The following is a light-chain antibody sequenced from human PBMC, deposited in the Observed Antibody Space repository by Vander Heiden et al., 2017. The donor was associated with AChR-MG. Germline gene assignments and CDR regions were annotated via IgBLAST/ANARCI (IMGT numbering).Light chain of an antibody. CDR2: DAS. J-gene: IGKJ3*01. Sequence: EIVLTQSPATLSLSPGERATLSCRASQSVSSYLAWYQQKPGQAPRLLIYDASNRATGIPARFSGSGSGTDFTLTISSLEPEDFAVYYCQQRSNWPQDFGHRTKVDIK. CDR1: QSVSSY. V-gene: IGKV3-11*01. CDR3: QQRSNWPQD.